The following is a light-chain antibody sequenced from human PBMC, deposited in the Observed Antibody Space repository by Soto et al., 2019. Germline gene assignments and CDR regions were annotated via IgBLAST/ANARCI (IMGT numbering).Light chain of an antibody. CDR3: SSYSGTNYHYV. Sequence: QSVLTQPPSASGSFGQSVTISCTGTSSEVGGYNYVSWYQQHPGKAPKLMIYEVSERPSGVPDRFSGSKSGNTASLTVSELQAYDEADYYCSSYSGTNYHYVFGTGTKVTVL. CDR1: SSEVGGYNY. V-gene: IGLV2-8*01. J-gene: IGLJ1*01. CDR2: EVS.